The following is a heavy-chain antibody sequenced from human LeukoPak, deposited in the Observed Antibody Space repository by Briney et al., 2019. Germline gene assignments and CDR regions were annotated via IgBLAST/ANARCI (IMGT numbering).Heavy chain of an antibody. D-gene: IGHD6-19*01. CDR2: IKQDGSEK. V-gene: IGHV3-7*01. J-gene: IGHJ6*03. CDR1: GFTFSSYW. Sequence: GGSLRLSCAASGFTFSSYWMSWVRLAPGKGLEWVANIKQDGSEKYYVDSVKGRFTISRDNAKNSLFLQMNSLRAEDTAVYYCARAVQYISAWYYYYYMDVWGKGTTVTVSS. CDR3: ARAVQYISAWYYYYYMDV.